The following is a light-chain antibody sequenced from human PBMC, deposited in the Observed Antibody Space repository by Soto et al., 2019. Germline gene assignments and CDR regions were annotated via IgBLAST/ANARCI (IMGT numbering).Light chain of an antibody. Sequence: EVVLTPSPATLSLSPVERATLSCRASENVRTFVDWYQQKPGQAPRLLIYGASNRATGIPARFSGSGSGTDFTLTISNLEPEDVAVYYCQQRSQWPPMTFGQGTRLEIK. J-gene: IGKJ5*01. CDR3: QQRSQWPPMT. V-gene: IGKV3-11*01. CDR2: GAS. CDR1: ENVRTF.